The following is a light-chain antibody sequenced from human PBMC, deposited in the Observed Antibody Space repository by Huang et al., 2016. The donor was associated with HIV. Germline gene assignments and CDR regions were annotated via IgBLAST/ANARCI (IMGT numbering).Light chain of an antibody. CDR1: QSVDRY. Sequence: EIVLTQSPATLSLSPGEGATLSCRASQSVDRYLAWYPQKPGQAPRLLMYDASNRATGIPARFSGSGSGTDFTLTISSLEPEDFAVYYCQQRSNWPPSLTFGGGTKVEIK. V-gene: IGKV3-11*01. J-gene: IGKJ4*01. CDR2: DAS. CDR3: QQRSNWPPSLT.